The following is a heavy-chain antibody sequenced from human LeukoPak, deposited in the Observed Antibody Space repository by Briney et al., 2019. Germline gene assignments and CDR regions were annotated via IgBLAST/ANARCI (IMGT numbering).Heavy chain of an antibody. CDR2: INHSGST. CDR1: GGSISSSSYY. Sequence: PSETLSLTCTVSGGSISSSSYYWSWIRRPPGKGLEWIGEINHSGSTNYNPSLKTRVTISVDTSKNQFSLKLSSVTAADTAVYYCARHFSSSWQNWFDPWGQGTLVTVSS. D-gene: IGHD6-13*01. V-gene: IGHV4-39*01. CDR3: ARHFSSSWQNWFDP. J-gene: IGHJ5*02.